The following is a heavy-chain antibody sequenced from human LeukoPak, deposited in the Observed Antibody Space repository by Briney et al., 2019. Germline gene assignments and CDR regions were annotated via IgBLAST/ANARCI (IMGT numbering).Heavy chain of an antibody. CDR3: ARDGSTVTPRGAGAFDI. CDR1: GGSFSGYY. D-gene: IGHD4-17*01. V-gene: IGHV4-34*01. CDR2: INHSGST. Sequence: SEALSLTCAVYGGSFSGYYWSWIRQPPGKGLEWIGEINHSGSTNYSPSLKSRVTISVDTSKNQFSLKLSSVTAADTAVYYCARDGSTVTPRGAGAFDIWGQRTMVTVSS. J-gene: IGHJ3*02.